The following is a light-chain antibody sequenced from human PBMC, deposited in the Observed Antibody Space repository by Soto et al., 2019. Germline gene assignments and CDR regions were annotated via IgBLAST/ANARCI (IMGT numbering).Light chain of an antibody. V-gene: IGKV1-5*01. J-gene: IGKJ1*01. Sequence: DIQMTQSPSTLSASVGDRVTITCRASQSITIWLAWYQQKPWKAPKLLIFAASSLESGVPSRFSGSGSGTEFTLTISSLQPDDFATYYCQQYNSYSWTFGQGTKVEIK. CDR3: QQYNSYSWT. CDR2: AAS. CDR1: QSITIW.